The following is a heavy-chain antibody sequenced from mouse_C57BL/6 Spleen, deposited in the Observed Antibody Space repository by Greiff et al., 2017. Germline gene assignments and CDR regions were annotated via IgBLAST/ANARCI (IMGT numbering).Heavy chain of an antibody. CDR2: IDPSDSYT. V-gene: IGHV1-69*01. Sequence: QVQLQQPGAELVMPGASVKLSCKASGYTFTSYWMHWVKQRPGQGLEWIGEIDPSDSYTNYNQKFKGKATLTVDKSSSTAYMQLSSLTSEDSAVYYCARVDSSCYGYWGQGTTLTVSS. CDR3: ARVDSSCYGY. J-gene: IGHJ2*01. D-gene: IGHD3-2*02. CDR1: GYTFTSYW.